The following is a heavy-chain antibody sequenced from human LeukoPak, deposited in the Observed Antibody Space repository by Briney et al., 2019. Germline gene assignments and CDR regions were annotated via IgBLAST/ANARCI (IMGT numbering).Heavy chain of an antibody. CDR1: GFTFSNYW. CDR3: AKDVRVGGGGMDV. Sequence: SGGSLRLSCAASGFTFSNYWLHWVRQAPGKGLEWVSLVSSSGANAYYVDSVKGRFTISRDNSRNTVSLQMNSLRGEDTAVYYCAKDVRVGGGGMDVWGQGTPVTVSS. J-gene: IGHJ6*02. V-gene: IGHV3-23*01. D-gene: IGHD1-26*01. CDR2: VSSSGANA.